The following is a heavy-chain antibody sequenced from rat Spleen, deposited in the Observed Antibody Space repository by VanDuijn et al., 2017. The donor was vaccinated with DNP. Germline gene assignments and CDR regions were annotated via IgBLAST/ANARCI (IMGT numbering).Heavy chain of an antibody. CDR2: ISYDGSTT. CDR1: GFTFSNYD. Sequence: EVQLVESGGGLVQPGRSMKLSCVASGFTFSNYDMAWVRQAPKKGLDWVATISYDGSTTYYRESVKGRFTISRDNAKSTLFLQMDSLRSEDTATYYCARPDYWGQGVMVTVSS. V-gene: IGHV5-7*01. J-gene: IGHJ2*01. CDR3: ARPDY.